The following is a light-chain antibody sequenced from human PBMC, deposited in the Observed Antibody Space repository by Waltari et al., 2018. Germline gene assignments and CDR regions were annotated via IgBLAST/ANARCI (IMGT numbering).Light chain of an antibody. Sequence: EVVMTQSPATLSVSPGERAPLSCRASQGIYDNLAWYQHKPGQAPRLLIYRASTRATGIPARFSGRGSGTEFTLTISSLQSEDSAVYYCQQYNRWPPITFGQGTRLEIK. CDR3: QQYNRWPPIT. V-gene: IGKV3-15*01. J-gene: IGKJ5*01. CDR1: QGIYDN. CDR2: RAS.